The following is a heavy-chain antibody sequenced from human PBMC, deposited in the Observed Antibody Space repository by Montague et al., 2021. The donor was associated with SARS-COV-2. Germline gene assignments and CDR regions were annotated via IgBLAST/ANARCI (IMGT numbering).Heavy chain of an antibody. CDR2: IYYSGGI. CDR3: ARAVSVRRAVNWFDP. J-gene: IGHJ5*02. CDR1: GGSMSDHY. D-gene: IGHD3-10*01. V-gene: IGHV4-59*11. Sequence: SETLSLTCTVSGGSMSDHYWAWIRQPPGKGLEWLAYIYYSGGINSNASLKSRVSMSVDTSKNQFSLKLTSVTAVDTAVYYCARAVSVRRAVNWFDPWGQGTLVTVSS.